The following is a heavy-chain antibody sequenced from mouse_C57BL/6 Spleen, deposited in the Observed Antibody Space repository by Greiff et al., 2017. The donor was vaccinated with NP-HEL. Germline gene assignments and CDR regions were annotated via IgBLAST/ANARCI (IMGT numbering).Heavy chain of an antibody. CDR3: TINWAFCFEC. D-gene: IGHD4-1*01. CDR2: IDPETGGT. V-gene: IGHV1-15*01. J-gene: IGHJ2*01. Sequence: VQLQQSGAELVRPGASVTLSCKASGYTFTDYEMHWVKQTPVHGLEWIGAIDPETGGTAYNQKFKGKAILTADKASSTAYMELRSLTSEDSAVYYCTINWAFCFECWGQGTTRTVSS. CDR1: GYTFTDYE.